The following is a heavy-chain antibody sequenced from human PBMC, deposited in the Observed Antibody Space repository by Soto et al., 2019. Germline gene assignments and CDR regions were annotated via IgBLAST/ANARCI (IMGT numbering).Heavy chain of an antibody. J-gene: IGHJ4*02. D-gene: IGHD3-16*02. V-gene: IGHV1-69*13. CDR2: IIPVFGTP. CDR3: ARHLYDYVWGSYRH. Sequence: ASVKVSCKSSGYIFKNYAVTWLRQAPGQGLEWMGGIIPVFGTPDYSQKFRGRVTITVDESTSTVYMELRSLTSEDTAVYYCARHLYDYVWGSYRHWGQGTLVTVSS. CDR1: GYIFKNYA.